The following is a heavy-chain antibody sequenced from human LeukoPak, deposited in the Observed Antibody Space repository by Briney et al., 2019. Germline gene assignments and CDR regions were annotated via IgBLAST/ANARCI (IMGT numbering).Heavy chain of an antibody. J-gene: IGHJ4*02. CDR2: TSAYNGNT. V-gene: IGHV1-18*01. CDR1: GYTFTSYG. Sequence: ASVKVSCKASGYTFTSYGISWVRQAPGQGLEWMGWTSAYNGNTNYAQKLQGRVTMTTDTSTSTAYMELRSLRSDDTAVYYCARVPQPYYDILTGYYWVVDYWGQGTLVTVSS. D-gene: IGHD3-9*01. CDR3: ARVPQPYYDILTGYYWVVDY.